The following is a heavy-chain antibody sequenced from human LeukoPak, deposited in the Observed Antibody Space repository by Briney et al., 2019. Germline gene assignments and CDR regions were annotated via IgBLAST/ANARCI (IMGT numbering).Heavy chain of an antibody. CDR2: INSNSGDT. Sequence: ASVKVSCKASGYTFTAYYMHWVRQAPGQGLEWMGWINSNSGDTNYAQKFHGRVTMTRDTSISTAYMELTRLTSDDTAVYYCVRLSAEGNYWGQGTLVTVSS. D-gene: IGHD3-16*02. J-gene: IGHJ4*02. CDR1: GYTFTAYY. V-gene: IGHV1-2*02. CDR3: VRLSAEGNY.